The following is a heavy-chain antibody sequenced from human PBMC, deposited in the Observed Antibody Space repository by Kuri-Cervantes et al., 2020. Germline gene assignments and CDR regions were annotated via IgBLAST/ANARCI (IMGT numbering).Heavy chain of an antibody. V-gene: IGHV1-2*04. Sequence: ASVKVSCKASGYTFTYRYLHWVRQAPGQALEWMGWINPNSGGTNYAQKFQGWVTMTRDTSISAVYLELSSLRSEDTAVYYCARAPRSPAAAADFDYWGQGTLVTVSS. CDR2: INPNSGGT. J-gene: IGHJ4*02. D-gene: IGHD6-13*01. CDR3: ARAPRSPAAAADFDY. CDR1: GYTFTYRY.